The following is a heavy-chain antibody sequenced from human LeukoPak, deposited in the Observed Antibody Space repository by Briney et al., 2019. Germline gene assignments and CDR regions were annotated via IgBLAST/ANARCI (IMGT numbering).Heavy chain of an antibody. CDR2: IYSGGST. Sequence: GGSLRLSCAVPGFTVSSNYMSWVRQAPGKGLEWVSFIYSGGSTYYADSVKGRFTISRDNSKNTLYLQMNSLRPEDTAVYYCARALYRGYYFDYWGQGTLVTVSS. CDR3: ARALYRGYYFDY. V-gene: IGHV3-53*01. CDR1: GFTVSSNY. J-gene: IGHJ4*02. D-gene: IGHD3-16*01.